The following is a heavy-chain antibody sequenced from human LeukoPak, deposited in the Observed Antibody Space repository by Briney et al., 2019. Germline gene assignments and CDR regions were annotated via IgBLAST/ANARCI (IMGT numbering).Heavy chain of an antibody. Sequence: PSETLSLTCTVSGGSISSGSYYWSWIRQPAGKGLEWIGRIYTSGSTNYNPSLKSRVTISVDTSKNQFSLKLSSVTAADTAVYYCAASIVLMVYANFDYWGQGTLVTVSS. V-gene: IGHV4-61*02. CDR3: AASIVLMVYANFDY. J-gene: IGHJ4*02. CDR1: GGSISSGSYY. D-gene: IGHD2-8*01. CDR2: IYTSGST.